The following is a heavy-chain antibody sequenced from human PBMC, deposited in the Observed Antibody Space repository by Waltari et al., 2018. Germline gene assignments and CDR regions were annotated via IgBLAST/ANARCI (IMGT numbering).Heavy chain of an antibody. CDR2: ISWNSGSI. D-gene: IGHD6-19*01. CDR1: GFTFDDYA. CDR3: AKAGVAVADPRWFDY. J-gene: IGHJ4*02. Sequence: EVQLVESGGGLVQPGRSLRLSCAASGFTFDDYAMHWVRQAPGKGLGWVSGISWNSGSIGYADSVKGRFTISRDNAKNSLYLQMNSLRAEDTALYYCAKAGVAVADPRWFDYWGQGTLVTVSS. V-gene: IGHV3-9*01.